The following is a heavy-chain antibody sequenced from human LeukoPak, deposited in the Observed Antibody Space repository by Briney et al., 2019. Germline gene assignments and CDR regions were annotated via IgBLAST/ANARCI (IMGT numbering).Heavy chain of an antibody. J-gene: IGHJ6*03. D-gene: IGHD4-17*01. CDR1: GYSFSSAYS. CDR3: ARFGWDGDYGRRYYYYMVV. V-gene: IGHV4-38-2*01. CDR2: IYHSGST. Sequence: SETLSLTCAVSGYSFSSAYSWGWIRQPPGKGLEWIGSIYHSGSTYYNPSLKSRVTTSVDTSKNQFSLKLSSVTAADTAVYYCARFGWDGDYGRRYYYYMVVWGKGATVTVSS.